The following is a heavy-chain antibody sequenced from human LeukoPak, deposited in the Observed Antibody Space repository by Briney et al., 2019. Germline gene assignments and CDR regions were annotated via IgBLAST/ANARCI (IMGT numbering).Heavy chain of an antibody. CDR3: ARHGGSAFYFHHQRAFDI. Sequence: SETLSLTCIVTGGSIGDYYWSWIRQAPGRGLEWIAYMHYSGIQNYNPSLKSRATVSIATSINQFSLRVDSMTAADTAVYYCARHGGSAFYFHHQRAFDIWGQGTVVTVSS. D-gene: IGHD3-10*01. CDR2: MHYSGIQ. J-gene: IGHJ3*02. V-gene: IGHV4-59*08. CDR1: GGSIGDYY.